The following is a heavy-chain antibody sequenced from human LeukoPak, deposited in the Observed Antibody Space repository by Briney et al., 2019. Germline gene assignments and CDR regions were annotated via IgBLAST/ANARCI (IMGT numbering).Heavy chain of an antibody. D-gene: IGHD5-24*01. CDR3: AEEDVRGWLQFRRSSYFDY. Sequence: GGSLRLSCAASGFAFSSYGMHWVRQAPGKGLEWVAFIRYDGSNKYYADSVKGRFTISRDNSKNTLYLQMNSLRAEDTAVYYCAEEDVRGWLQFRRSSYFDYWGQGTLVTVSS. CDR2: IRYDGSNK. V-gene: IGHV3-30*02. CDR1: GFAFSSYG. J-gene: IGHJ4*02.